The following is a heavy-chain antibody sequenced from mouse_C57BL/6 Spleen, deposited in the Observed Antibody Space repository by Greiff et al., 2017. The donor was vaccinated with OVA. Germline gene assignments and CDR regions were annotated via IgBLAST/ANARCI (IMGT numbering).Heavy chain of an antibody. Sequence: QVQLQQPGAELVKPGASVKMSCKASGYTFTSYWITWVKQRPGQGLEWIGDIYPGSGSTNYNEKFKSKATLTVDTSSSTAYMQLSSLTSEDSAVXYCARNGYDVYYFDYWGQGTTLTVSS. V-gene: IGHV1-55*01. CDR2: IYPGSGST. D-gene: IGHD2-2*01. CDR3: ARNGYDVYYFDY. CDR1: GYTFTSYW. J-gene: IGHJ2*01.